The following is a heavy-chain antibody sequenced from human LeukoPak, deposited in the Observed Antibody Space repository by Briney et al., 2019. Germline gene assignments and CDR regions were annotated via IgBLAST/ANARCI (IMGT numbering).Heavy chain of an antibody. V-gene: IGHV4-30-2*01. CDR2: IYHSGTP. Sequence: SETLSLTCTVSGGALSSGGYYWTWIRQPPGKGLEWIGSIYHSGTPYYNPSLKSRVTLSVDRSKNQFSLKMTSVTAADTAVYYCARDNGDLFDYWGQGTLVTVSS. CDR3: ARDNGDLFDY. J-gene: IGHJ4*02. CDR1: GGALSSGGYY.